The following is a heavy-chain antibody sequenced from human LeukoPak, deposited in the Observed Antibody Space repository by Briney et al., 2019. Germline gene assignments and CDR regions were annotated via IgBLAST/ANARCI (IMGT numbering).Heavy chain of an antibody. CDR1: GYTFTSYY. D-gene: IGHD2-2*01. CDR2: INPSGGST. J-gene: IGHJ5*02. CDR3: AGRRRIRYCSSNSCYAKWFDP. V-gene: IGHV1-46*01. Sequence: GASVKVSCKASGYTFTSYYMHWVRQAPGQGLEWMGIINPSGGSTSYAQKFQGRVTITADESTSTAYMELSSLRSEDTAVYYCAGRRRIRYCSSNSCYAKWFDPWGQGTLVTVSS.